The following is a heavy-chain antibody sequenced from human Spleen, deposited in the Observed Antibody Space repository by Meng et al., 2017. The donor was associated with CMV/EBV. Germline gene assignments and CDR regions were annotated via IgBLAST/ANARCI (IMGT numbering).Heavy chain of an antibody. J-gene: IGHJ5*02. D-gene: IGHD3-3*01. V-gene: IGHV4-38-2*02. CDR2: IYYSGST. Sequence: GSLRLSCTVSGYSISSGYYWGWIRQPPGKGLEWIGSIYYSGSTYYNPSLKSRVTISVDTSKNQFSLKLSSVTAADTAVYYCARGRRFLEWLLYREWFDPWGQGTLVTVSS. CDR1: GYSISSGYY. CDR3: ARGRRFLEWLLYREWFDP.